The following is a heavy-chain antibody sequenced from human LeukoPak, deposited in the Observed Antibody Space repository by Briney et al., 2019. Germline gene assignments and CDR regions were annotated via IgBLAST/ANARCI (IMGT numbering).Heavy chain of an antibody. V-gene: IGHV3-7*01. CDR3: ARDHQRSNWD. Sequence: PGESLRLSCVASGFTFSNHWMNWVRQAPGKGLEWVADIKQDGSEISYMDSVKGRFTISRDNAKNSLFLQMNSLRAEDTAVYFCARDHQRSNWDWGQGTLVTVSS. CDR2: IKQDGSEI. J-gene: IGHJ4*02. CDR1: GFTFSNHW. D-gene: IGHD2-8*01.